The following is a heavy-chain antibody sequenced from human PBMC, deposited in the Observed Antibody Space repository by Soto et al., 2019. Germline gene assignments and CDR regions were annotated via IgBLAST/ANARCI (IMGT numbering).Heavy chain of an antibody. Sequence: PGGSLRLSCAVSGFTFSSYGMHWVRQAPGKGLEWVAVISDDGYNKYYADSVKGRFTISRDNSKNTLYLQMNSLRAEDTAVYYCAKGKRSTVTTNMDVWGQGTTVTVSS. CDR2: ISDDGYNK. CDR3: AKGKRSTVTTNMDV. D-gene: IGHD4-4*01. CDR1: GFTFSSYG. J-gene: IGHJ6*02. V-gene: IGHV3-30*18.